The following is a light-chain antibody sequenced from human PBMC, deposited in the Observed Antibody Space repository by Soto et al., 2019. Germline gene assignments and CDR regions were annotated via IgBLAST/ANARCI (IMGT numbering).Light chain of an antibody. V-gene: IGKV3-20*01. Sequence: EIVLTQSPVTLSLSPWERATLSCRASQSVSSNYLAWYQQKPGQAPRLLIYGASTRATGIPDRFSGSGSGTDFTLTISRLEPDDSAVYYCQQYGSSPTWTFGQGTKVDIK. CDR1: QSVSSNY. CDR3: QQYGSSPTWT. CDR2: GAS. J-gene: IGKJ1*01.